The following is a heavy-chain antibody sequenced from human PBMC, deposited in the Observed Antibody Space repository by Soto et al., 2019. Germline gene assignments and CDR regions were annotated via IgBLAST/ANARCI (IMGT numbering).Heavy chain of an antibody. J-gene: IGHJ4*02. Sequence: SETLFLTCDVSGGSFTGYYWSWIRQPPGQGLEWIGEINHSGFTNYNPSLTGRVTISLGSSKSQSSLKLSSLTAADTAFYFCARGYGRFAHWGQGTLVTVSS. CDR1: GGSFTGYY. CDR3: ARGYGRFAH. D-gene: IGHD3-10*01. CDR2: INHSGFT. V-gene: IGHV4-34*01.